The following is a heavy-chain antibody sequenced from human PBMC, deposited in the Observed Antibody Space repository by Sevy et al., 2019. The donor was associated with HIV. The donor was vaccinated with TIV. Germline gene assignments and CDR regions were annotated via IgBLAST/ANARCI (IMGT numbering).Heavy chain of an antibody. V-gene: IGHV3-7*01. D-gene: IGHD3-16*02. Sequence: GSLRLSCAASGFTFATYWMTWVRQAPGKGLEWVAYIKQDGTDKYYVDSVRGRFAISRDNAKNSLYLHMSGLRAEDTAVYYCARALADWGGFHYSSWGRGTLVTVSS. CDR1: GFTFATYW. J-gene: IGHJ4*02. CDR3: ARALADWGGFHYSS. CDR2: IKQDGTDK.